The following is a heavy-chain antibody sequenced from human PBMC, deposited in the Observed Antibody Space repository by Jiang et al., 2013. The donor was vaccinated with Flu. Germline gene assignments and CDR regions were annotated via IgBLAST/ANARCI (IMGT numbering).Heavy chain of an antibody. Sequence: FSTYAVNWVRRAPGQGLEWMGNIIPXFHTLNDAQKFQGRVTITADESTAYMELTGLTSEDTAVYYCARGGTAGWVFDVWGQGAMVTVSS. CDR2: IIPXFHTL. CDR1: FSTYA. CDR3: ARGGTAGWVFDV. D-gene: IGHD1-7*01. J-gene: IGHJ3*01. V-gene: IGHV1-69*15.